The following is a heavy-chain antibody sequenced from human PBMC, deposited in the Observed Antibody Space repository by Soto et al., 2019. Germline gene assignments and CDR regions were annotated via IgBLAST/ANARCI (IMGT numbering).Heavy chain of an antibody. CDR1: GYTFTSYA. D-gene: IGHD2-2*02. J-gene: IGHJ5*02. CDR3: AREEVSCSSTSCYTGFWFDP. Sequence: ASVKVSCKASGYTFTSYAMHWVRQAPGQRLEWMGWINAGNGNTKYSQKFQGRVTITRDTSASTAYMELSSLRSEDTAVYYCAREEVSCSSTSCYTGFWFDPWGQGTLVTVSS. CDR2: INAGNGNT. V-gene: IGHV1-3*01.